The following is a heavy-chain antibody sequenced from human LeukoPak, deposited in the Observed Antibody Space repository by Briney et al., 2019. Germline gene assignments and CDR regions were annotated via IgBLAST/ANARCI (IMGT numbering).Heavy chain of an antibody. CDR3: AKDRGNGMWFEDSSSWYNDY. Sequence: PGGSLRLSCAASGFTFSSYAMSWVRQAPGKGLEWVSAISGSGGSTYYADSVKGRFTISRDNSKNTLYLQMNSLRAEDTAVYYCAKDRGNGMWFEDSSSWYNDYWGQGTLVTVSS. J-gene: IGHJ4*02. CDR1: GFTFSSYA. V-gene: IGHV3-23*01. CDR2: ISGSGGST. D-gene: IGHD6-13*01.